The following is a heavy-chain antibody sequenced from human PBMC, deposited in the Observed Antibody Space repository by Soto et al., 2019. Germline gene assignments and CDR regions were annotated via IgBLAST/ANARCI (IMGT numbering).Heavy chain of an antibody. D-gene: IGHD3-10*01. J-gene: IGHJ4*02. Sequence: PXETLSLTCTVSGSSITYGAYSWSWIRQTPGKGLEWIGYINHLETTFYNPSFESRLTLSIDRTKNQFSLNLKSMSAADRAVYFCARGGGFDSFDYWGQGLLVTVSS. CDR2: INHLETT. V-gene: IGHV4-30-2*01. CDR3: ARGGGFDSFDY. CDR1: GSSITYGAYS.